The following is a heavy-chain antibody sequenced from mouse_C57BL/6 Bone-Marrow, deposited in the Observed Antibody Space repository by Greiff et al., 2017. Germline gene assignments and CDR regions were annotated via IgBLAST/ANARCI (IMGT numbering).Heavy chain of an antibody. CDR1: GFTFSDYG. D-gene: IGHD1-1*01. Sequence: EVMLVESGGGLVQPGGSLKLSFAASGFTFSDYGMAWVRQAPRKGPEWVAFISNLAYSIYYADTVTGRFTISRENAKNTLYLEMSSLRSEDTAMYYCARRASTTVVATNAMDYWGQGTSVTVSS. J-gene: IGHJ4*01. V-gene: IGHV5-15*01. CDR2: ISNLAYSI. CDR3: ARRASTTVVATNAMDY.